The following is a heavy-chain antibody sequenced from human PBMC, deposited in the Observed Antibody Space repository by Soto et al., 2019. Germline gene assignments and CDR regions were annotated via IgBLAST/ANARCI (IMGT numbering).Heavy chain of an antibody. Sequence: EVQLVESGGGLVQPGGSLRLSCAASGFTFSSYWMSWVRQAPGKGLEWVANIKQDGSDKYYVDSVKGRFTISRDNAKNSLYLQMNSLRAEDTAVYYCARCTGELEYYYYYMDVWGKGTTVTVSS. J-gene: IGHJ6*03. CDR2: IKQDGSDK. CDR3: ARCTGELEYYYYYMDV. D-gene: IGHD1-26*01. V-gene: IGHV3-7*01. CDR1: GFTFSSYW.